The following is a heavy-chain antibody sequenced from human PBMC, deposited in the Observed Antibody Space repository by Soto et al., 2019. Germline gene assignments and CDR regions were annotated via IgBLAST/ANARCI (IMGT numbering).Heavy chain of an antibody. D-gene: IGHD6-13*01. CDR1: GGSISSSSYY. CDR2: IYYSGST. V-gene: IGHV4-39*01. CDR3: ARRMAAAGTWGAFYYGMDV. Sequence: QLQLQESGPGLVKPSETLSLTCTVSGGSISSSSYYWGWIRQPPGKGLEWIGSIYYSGSTYYNPSLKSRVTISVGTSKNQFSLKLSSVTAADTAVYYCARRMAAAGTWGAFYYGMDVWGQGTTVTVSS. J-gene: IGHJ6*02.